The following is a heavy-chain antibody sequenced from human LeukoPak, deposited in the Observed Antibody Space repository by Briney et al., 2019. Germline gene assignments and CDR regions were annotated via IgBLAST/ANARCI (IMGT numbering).Heavy chain of an antibody. CDR2: IYTSGST. CDR3: TRGSIAYFYMDV. V-gene: IGHV4-4*07. D-gene: IGHD3-22*01. Sequence: SETLSLTCTVSGGSISSYYWSWIRQPAGKGLEWIGRIYTSGSTNYNPSLKSRVTISVDTSKNQFSLKLSSVTAADTAVYYCTRGSIAYFYMDVWGKGTTVTISS. J-gene: IGHJ6*03. CDR1: GGSISSYY.